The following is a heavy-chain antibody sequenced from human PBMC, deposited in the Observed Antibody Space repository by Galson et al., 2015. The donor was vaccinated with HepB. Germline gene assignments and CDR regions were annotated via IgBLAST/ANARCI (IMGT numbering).Heavy chain of an antibody. Sequence: SLRLSCAASTFIFSTYSKNWVRQAPGKGLEWLSYISSSSTTKYYADSVKGRFTISRDNAKNSLYLQMNTLRAADTAVYYCVFLRGNDLKPLDYWGQGILVTVSS. CDR3: VFLRGNDLKPLDY. J-gene: IGHJ4*02. D-gene: IGHD3-3*01. V-gene: IGHV3-48*04. CDR1: TFIFSTYS. CDR2: ISSSSTTK.